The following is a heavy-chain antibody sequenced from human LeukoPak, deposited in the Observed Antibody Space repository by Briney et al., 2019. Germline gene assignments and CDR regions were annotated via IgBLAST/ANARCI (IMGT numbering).Heavy chain of an antibody. D-gene: IGHD3-22*01. CDR1: GDSISNFY. J-gene: IGHJ4*02. CDR2: IHYSGNS. V-gene: IGHV4-59*08. CDR3: AREDSSGYLY. Sequence: SETLSLTCSVSGDSISNFYWNWIRQPPGKRLEWIGNIHYSGNSNYNPSLQSRVTISIDTSRKQLFLKLSSVTAADTAVYYCAREDSSGYLYWGQGTLVTVSS.